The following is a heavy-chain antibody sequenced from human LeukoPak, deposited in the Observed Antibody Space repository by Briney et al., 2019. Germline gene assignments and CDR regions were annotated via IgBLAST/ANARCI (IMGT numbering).Heavy chain of an antibody. CDR1: GFTVSSNY. CDR2: IYSGGST. D-gene: IGHD3-3*01. J-gene: IGHJ4*02. Sequence: GGSLRLSCAASGFTVSSNYMNWVRQAPGKGLEWVSVIYSGGSTYYADSVKGRFTISRDNSKNTLYLQMNSLRAEDTAVYYCAKFWEAASFDYWGQGTLVTVSS. CDR3: AKFWEAASFDY. V-gene: IGHV3-66*01.